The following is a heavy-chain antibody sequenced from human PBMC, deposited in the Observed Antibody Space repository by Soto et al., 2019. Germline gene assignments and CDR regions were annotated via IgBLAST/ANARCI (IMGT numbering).Heavy chain of an antibody. Sequence: ASVKVSCKASGYTFTSYGISWVRQAPGQGLEWMGWISAYNGNTYYAQKLQGRVTMTTDKSTSTAYMELRSLRSDDTAVYYCASGSLDGSGSSPVDYWGQGTLVTVSS. D-gene: IGHD3-10*01. CDR2: ISAYNGNT. J-gene: IGHJ4*01. CDR1: GYTFTSYG. V-gene: IGHV1-18*01. CDR3: ASGSLDGSGSSPVDY.